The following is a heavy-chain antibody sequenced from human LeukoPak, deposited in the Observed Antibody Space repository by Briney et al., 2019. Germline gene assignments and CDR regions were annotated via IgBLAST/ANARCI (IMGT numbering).Heavy chain of an antibody. CDR3: ARAHDYGDFEGFDY. CDR2: INPNSGGT. J-gene: IGHJ4*02. V-gene: IGHV1-2*02. D-gene: IGHD4-17*01. Sequence: ASVKVSCKASGYTFTGYYMHWVRQAPGQGLERMGWINPNSGGTNYAQKFQGRVTMTRDTSISTAYMELSRLRSDDTAVYYCARAHDYGDFEGFDYWGQGTLVTVSS. CDR1: GYTFTGYY.